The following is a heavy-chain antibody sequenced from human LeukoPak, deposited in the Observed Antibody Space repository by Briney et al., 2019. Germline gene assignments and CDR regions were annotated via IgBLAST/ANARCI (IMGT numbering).Heavy chain of an antibody. V-gene: IGHV3-7*01. D-gene: IGHD3-16*01. Sequence: GRSLRLSCAASGFTFSSYGMHWVRQAPGKGLEWVANIKQDGSEKNYVDSVKGRFTISRDNAENSLYLQMNSLRAEDTAVYYCTTMIWGGGSDYWGQGTLVTVSS. CDR2: IKQDGSEK. CDR3: TTMIWGGGSDY. CDR1: GFTFSSYG. J-gene: IGHJ4*02.